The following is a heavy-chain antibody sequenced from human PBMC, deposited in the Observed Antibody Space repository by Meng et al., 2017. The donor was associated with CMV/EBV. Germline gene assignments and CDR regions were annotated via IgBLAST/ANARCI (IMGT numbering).Heavy chain of an antibody. CDR2: ISSSSSYI. CDR3: ARDCSSTSCYSDNS. V-gene: IGHV3-21*01. CDR1: GFTFSSYS. D-gene: IGHD2-2*01. Sequence: GESLKISCAASGFTFSSYSMNWVRQAPGKGLEWVSSISSSSSYIYYADSVKGRFTISRDNAKNSLYLQMNSLRAEDTAVYYCARDCSSTSCYSDNSWGQGTLVTVSS. J-gene: IGHJ4*02.